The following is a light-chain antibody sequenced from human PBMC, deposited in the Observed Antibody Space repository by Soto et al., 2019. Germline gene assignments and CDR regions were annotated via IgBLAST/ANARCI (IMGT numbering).Light chain of an antibody. J-gene: IGLJ1*01. CDR1: RSDIGRYNY. Sequence: QSALAQPASVSGSPGQSITISCTGTRSDIGRYNYVSWFQQHPGKVPKLVIFEVNYRPSGVSDRFSGSKSGNTASLTITGLQAEDEADYYCTSCITANTRCVFGSGTKVTVL. V-gene: IGLV2-14*01. CDR3: TSCITANTRCV. CDR2: EVN.